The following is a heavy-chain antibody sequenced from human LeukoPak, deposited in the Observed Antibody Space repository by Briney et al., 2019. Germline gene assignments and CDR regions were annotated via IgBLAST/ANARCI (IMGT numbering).Heavy chain of an antibody. J-gene: IGHJ6*02. D-gene: IGHD2-2*01. CDR1: GGSFSGYY. V-gene: IGHV4-34*01. CDR3: ARGGGNIVVVPAAHHGMDV. CDR2: INHSGST. Sequence: SETLSLTCAVYGGSFSGYYWSWIRQPPGKGLEWIGEINHSGSTNYNPSLKSRVTISVDTSKNQFSLKLSSVTAADTAVYYCARGGGNIVVVPAAHHGMDVWGQGTTVTV.